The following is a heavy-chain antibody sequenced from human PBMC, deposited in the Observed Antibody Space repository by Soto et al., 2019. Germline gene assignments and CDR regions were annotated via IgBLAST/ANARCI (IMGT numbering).Heavy chain of an antibody. J-gene: IGHJ2*01. CDR1: GGTFSSHT. CDR2: IIPALGTA. CDR3: ARPDFGDYWYFDL. V-gene: IGHV1-69*08. D-gene: IGHD4-17*01. Sequence: QDQLVQSGAEVKKPGSSVKVSCKASGGTFSSHTFSWVRQAPGQGLEWMGRIIPALGTATYAQKFQGRVTITAGDSATTVYMELNSLRSEDTAVYYCARPDFGDYWYFDLWGRGTLVTVSS.